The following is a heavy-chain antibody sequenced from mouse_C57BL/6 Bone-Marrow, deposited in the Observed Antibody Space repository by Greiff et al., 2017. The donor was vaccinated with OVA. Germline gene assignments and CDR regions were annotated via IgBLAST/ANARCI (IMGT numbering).Heavy chain of an antibody. Sequence: QVQLQQPGAELVKPGASVKMSCKASGYTFPSYWITWVKQRPGQGLEWIGDIYPGSGSTTYNEKFKSKATLPVDTSSSTAYMQLSGLTSEDSAVYYCVRGMDYWGQGTSVTGSS. V-gene: IGHV1-55*01. CDR3: VRGMDY. CDR2: IYPGSGST. CDR1: GYTFPSYW. J-gene: IGHJ4*01.